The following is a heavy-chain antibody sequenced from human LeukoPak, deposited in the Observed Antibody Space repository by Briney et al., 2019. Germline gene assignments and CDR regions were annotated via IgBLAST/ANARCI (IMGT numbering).Heavy chain of an antibody. J-gene: IGHJ4*02. CDR3: ARGPTDRKGGTYYYDSSGSTYYFDY. D-gene: IGHD3-22*01. V-gene: IGHV4-59*10. CDR2: IYTSGST. Sequence: SETLSLTCAVYGGSFSGYYWSWIRQPAGKGLEWIGRIYTSGSTNYNPSLKSRVTMSVDTSKNQFSMKLSSVTAADTAVYYCARGPTDRKGGTYYYDSSGSTYYFDYWGQGTLVTVSS. CDR1: GGSFSGYY.